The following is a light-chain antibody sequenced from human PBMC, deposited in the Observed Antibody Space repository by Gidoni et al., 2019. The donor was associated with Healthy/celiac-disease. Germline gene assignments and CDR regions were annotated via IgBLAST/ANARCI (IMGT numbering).Light chain of an antibody. CDR1: QSVSSN. CDR2: GAS. V-gene: IGKV3-15*01. Sequence: EIVMTQSPATLSVSPGDRATLSCRASQSVSSNLAWYQQKPGQAPRLLIYGASTRATGIPARFSDSGSGTEFTLTISSLQSEDFAVYYCQQYNNWLPLTFXGXTKVEIK. CDR3: QQYNNWLPLT. J-gene: IGKJ4*01.